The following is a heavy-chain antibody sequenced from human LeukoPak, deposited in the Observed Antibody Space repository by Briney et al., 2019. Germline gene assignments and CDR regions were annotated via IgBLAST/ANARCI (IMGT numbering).Heavy chain of an antibody. D-gene: IGHD3-3*01. CDR3: ARDTQSSYFDFWTAYHEGNWFDP. CDR1: GYTFANYG. V-gene: IGHV1-18*01. CDR2: ISAYNGNT. Sequence: ASVKVSCKASGYTFANYGISWVRQAPGQGLEWMGWISAYNGNTNYAQKFQDRVSMTKDTSTSTAYMELRSLRSDDTAVYYCARDTQSSYFDFWTAYHEGNWFDPWGQGTLVTVSS. J-gene: IGHJ5*02.